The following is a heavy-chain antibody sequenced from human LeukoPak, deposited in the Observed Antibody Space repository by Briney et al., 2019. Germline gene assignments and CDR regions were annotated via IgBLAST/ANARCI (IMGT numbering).Heavy chain of an antibody. CDR1: GGSFSGYY. V-gene: IGHV4-34*01. J-gene: IGHJ4*02. CDR3: ARHGLRYFDWLSTTPFDY. CDR2: INHSGST. D-gene: IGHD3-9*01. Sequence: NPSETLSLTCAVYGGSFSGYYWSWIRQPPGKGLEWMGEINHSGSTNYNPSLKSRVTISVDTSKNQFSLKLSSVTAADTAVYYCARHGLRYFDWLSTTPFDYWGQGTLVTVSS.